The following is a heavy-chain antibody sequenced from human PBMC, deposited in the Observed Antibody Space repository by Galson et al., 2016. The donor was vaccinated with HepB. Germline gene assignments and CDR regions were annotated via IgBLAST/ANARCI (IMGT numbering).Heavy chain of an antibody. CDR3: ARDTDDTRYYYYYYGMDV. CDR1: GFTFSTYW. V-gene: IGHV3-74*01. Sequence: SLRLSCAASGFTFSTYWMHWVRQVPGKGLVWVSRTNSDGSVTNYADSVKGRFTISRDNAKNTLYLQLNSLRVEDTAVYFCARDTDDTRYYYYYYGMDVWGQGTTVTVSS. D-gene: IGHD3-22*01. J-gene: IGHJ6*02. CDR2: TNSDGSVT.